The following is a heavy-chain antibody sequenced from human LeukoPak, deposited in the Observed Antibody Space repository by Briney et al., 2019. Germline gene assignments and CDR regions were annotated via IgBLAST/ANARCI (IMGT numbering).Heavy chain of an antibody. CDR3: ARVGDGYKRAAIDY. J-gene: IGHJ4*02. V-gene: IGHV1-2*04. CDR1: GYTFTGYY. Sequence: ASVKVSCKASGYTFTGYYMHWVRQATGQGLEWMGWINPNSGGTNYAQKFQGWVTMTRDTSISTAYMELSRLRSDDTAVYYCARVGDGYKRAAIDYWGQGTLVTVSS. CDR2: INPNSGGT. D-gene: IGHD5-24*01.